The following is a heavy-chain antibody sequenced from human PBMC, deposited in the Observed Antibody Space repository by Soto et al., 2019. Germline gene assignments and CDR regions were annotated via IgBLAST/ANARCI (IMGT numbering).Heavy chain of an antibody. CDR1: GGTFSSYA. Sequence: QVQLVQSGAEVKKPGSSVKVSCKASGGTFSSYAISWVRQAPGQGLEWMGGIIPIFGTANYAQKFQGRVTSTANNAASTAYMDLSSLRSEDTAVYYCARASHGSIDIWSWFDPWGQGTLVTVSS. D-gene: IGHD3-3*01. V-gene: IGHV1-69*14. CDR3: ARASHGSIDIWSWFDP. J-gene: IGHJ5*02. CDR2: IIPIFGTA.